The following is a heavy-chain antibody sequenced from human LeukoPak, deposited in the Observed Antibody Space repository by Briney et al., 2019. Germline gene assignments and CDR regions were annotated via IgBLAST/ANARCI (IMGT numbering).Heavy chain of an antibody. Sequence: GGSLRLSGAASGFTFTTYAMRWDRQAQGKGMEWVSAMGGGGGRTKYADSVKRRFTISSDNSKHTLFLQMNSLRAEYTAVYYFAKASRQESVASPLDYWGQGTLVTGAS. D-gene: IGHD6-19*01. V-gene: IGHV3-23*01. CDR2: MGGGGGRT. CDR1: GFTFTTYA. J-gene: IGHJ4*02. CDR3: AKASRQESVASPLDY.